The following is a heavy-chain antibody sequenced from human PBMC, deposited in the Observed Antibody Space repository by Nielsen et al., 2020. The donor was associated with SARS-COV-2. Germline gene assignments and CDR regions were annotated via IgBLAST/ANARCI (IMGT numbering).Heavy chain of an antibody. CDR2: IYYSGST. CDR3: ARAKYSGSYRYYFDY. CDR1: GGSISSGDYY. D-gene: IGHD1-26*01. Sequence: LRLSCTVSGGSISSGDYYWSWIRQPPGKGLEWIGYIYYSGSTYYNPSLKSRVTISVDTSKNQFSLKLSSVTAADTAVYYCARAKYSGSYRYYFDYWGQGTRVTVSS. V-gene: IGHV4-30-4*01. J-gene: IGHJ4*02.